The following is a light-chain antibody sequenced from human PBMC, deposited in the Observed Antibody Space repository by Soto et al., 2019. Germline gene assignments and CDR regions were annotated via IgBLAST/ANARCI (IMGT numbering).Light chain of an antibody. J-gene: IGKJ1*01. CDR1: QSISTW. Sequence: DIQMAQSPSTLSASVGDRVTITCRASQSISTWLAWYQQKPGKAPKLLIYMASTLESGVPSRFSGSGSGTEFTLTISNLQPDDFATYYCRHYNSYLETFGQGTRVEIK. CDR2: MAS. CDR3: RHYNSYLET. V-gene: IGKV1-5*03.